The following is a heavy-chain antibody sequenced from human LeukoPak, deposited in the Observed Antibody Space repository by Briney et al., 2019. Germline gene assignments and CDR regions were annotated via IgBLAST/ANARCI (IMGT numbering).Heavy chain of an antibody. CDR2: IWYDGSNK. Sequence: PGRSLRLSCAASGFTFSSYGMHWVRQAPGKGLEWVAVIWYDGSNKYYADSLKGRFTISRDNSKNMLYLQMNILRVEDTAVYYCANDRYPYSSSSVHWFDPWGQGTLVTVSS. CDR1: GFTFSSYG. J-gene: IGHJ5*02. D-gene: IGHD6-6*01. CDR3: ANDRYPYSSSSVHWFDP. V-gene: IGHV3-33*06.